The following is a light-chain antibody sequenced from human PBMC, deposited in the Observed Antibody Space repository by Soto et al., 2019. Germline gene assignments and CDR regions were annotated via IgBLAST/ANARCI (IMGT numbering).Light chain of an antibody. Sequence: DIQMTPSPPTLSASVGDRVTITCRASQSISSWLAWYQQKPGKAPKLLIYDASSLESGVPSRFSGSGSGTEFTLTISSLQPDDFATYYCQQYNSYSVTFGQGTKVDIK. V-gene: IGKV1-5*01. CDR2: DAS. CDR1: QSISSW. CDR3: QQYNSYSVT. J-gene: IGKJ1*01.